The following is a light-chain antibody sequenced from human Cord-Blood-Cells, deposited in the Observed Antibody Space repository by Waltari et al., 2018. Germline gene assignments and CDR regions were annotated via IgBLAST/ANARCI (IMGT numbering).Light chain of an antibody. CDR1: SSDVGGYNY. J-gene: IGLJ7*01. Sequence: QSAMTQPASVSGSPGQSITNSCTGTSSDVGGYNYVSWYQQHPGKAPKLMIYDVSNRPSGVSNRFSGSKSGNTASLTISGLQAENEADYYCSSYTSSSTAVFGGGTQLTVL. CDR2: DVS. V-gene: IGLV2-14*01. CDR3: SSYTSSSTAV.